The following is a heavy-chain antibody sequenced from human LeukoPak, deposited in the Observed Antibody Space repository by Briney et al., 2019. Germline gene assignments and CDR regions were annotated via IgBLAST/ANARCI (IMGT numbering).Heavy chain of an antibody. CDR1: GGSISGYY. Sequence: PSETLSLTCTVSGGSISGYYWSWIRQPPGKGLEWIGYIYYSGSTSYSPSLKSRVTISVDTFKMQFSLKLNSVTAADTAAYYCARYAADGRNLEYWGQGTLVTVSS. CDR3: ARYAADGRNLEY. CDR2: IYYSGST. J-gene: IGHJ4*02. D-gene: IGHD6-13*01. V-gene: IGHV4-59*01.